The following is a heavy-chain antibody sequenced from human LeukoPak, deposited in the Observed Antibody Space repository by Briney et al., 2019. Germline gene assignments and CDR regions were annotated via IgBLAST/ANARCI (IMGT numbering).Heavy chain of an antibody. Sequence: SETLSLTCAVYGGSFSGYYWSWIRQPPGKGLEWIGEINHSGSTNYNPSLKSRVTISVDTSKNQFSLKLSSVTAADTAVYYCATGQWLISFFGESAEYFQHWGQGTLVTVSS. J-gene: IGHJ1*01. CDR1: GGSFSGYY. D-gene: IGHD6-19*01. CDR3: ATGQWLISFFGESAEYFQH. V-gene: IGHV4-34*01. CDR2: INHSGST.